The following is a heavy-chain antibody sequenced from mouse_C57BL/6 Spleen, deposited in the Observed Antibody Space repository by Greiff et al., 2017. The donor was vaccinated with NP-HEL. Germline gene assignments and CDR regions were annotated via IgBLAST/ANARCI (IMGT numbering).Heavy chain of an antibody. CDR3: VLYDYDKIYYAMDY. CDR1: GYTFTSYG. V-gene: IGHV1-81*01. D-gene: IGHD2-4*01. Sequence: QVQLKQSGAELARPGASVKLSCKASGYTFTSYGISWVKQRPGQGLEWIGEIYPRSGNTYYNEKFKGKATLTADKSSSTAYMELRSLTSEDSAVYFCVLYDYDKIYYAMDYWGQGTSVTVSS. CDR2: IYPRSGNT. J-gene: IGHJ4*01.